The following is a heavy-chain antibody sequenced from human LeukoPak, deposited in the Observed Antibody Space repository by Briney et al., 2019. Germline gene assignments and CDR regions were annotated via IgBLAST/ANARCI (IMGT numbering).Heavy chain of an antibody. J-gene: IGHJ1*01. V-gene: IGHV4-59*12. CDR2: MYYSGST. Sequence: SETLSLTCTVSGGSISGYYWSWIRQPPGKGLEWIGYMYYSGSTKYNPSLKSRVTISVDTSKNQFSLKLSSVTAADTAVYYCARDRAEYFQHWGQGTLVTVSS. CDR1: GGSISGYY. CDR3: ARDRAEYFQH.